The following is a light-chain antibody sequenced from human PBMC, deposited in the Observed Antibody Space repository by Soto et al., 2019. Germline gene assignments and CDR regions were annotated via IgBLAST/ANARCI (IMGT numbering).Light chain of an antibody. Sequence: DIQMTQSPSSLSASVGDRVTITCQASLDIITLLNWYQEKPGQTPKLLIFDASNLEVGVPSRFSGGGSGTHFTLTITSLQPEDVATYYCKQYENLPITFGQGTRLEIK. CDR2: DAS. J-gene: IGKJ5*01. CDR3: KQYENLPIT. CDR1: LDIITL. V-gene: IGKV1-33*01.